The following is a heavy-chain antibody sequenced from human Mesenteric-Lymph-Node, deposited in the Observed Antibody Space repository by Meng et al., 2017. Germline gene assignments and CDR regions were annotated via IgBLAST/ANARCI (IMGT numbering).Heavy chain of an antibody. D-gene: IGHD3-16*02. J-gene: IGHJ6*02. CDR1: GFTFSSYE. V-gene: IGHV3-48*03. CDR2: ISSSGSTI. Sequence: GESLKISCAASGFTFSSYEMNWVRQAPGKGLEWVSYISSSGSTIYYADSVKGRFTISRDNSKNTLYLQMNSLRAEDTAVYYCARDQEDYVWGSYRYTRYYGMDVWGQGTTVTVSS. CDR3: ARDQEDYVWGSYRYTRYYGMDV.